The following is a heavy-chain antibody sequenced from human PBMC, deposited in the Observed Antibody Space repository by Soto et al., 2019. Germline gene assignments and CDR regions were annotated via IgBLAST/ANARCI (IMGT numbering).Heavy chain of an antibody. CDR3: AHRGSSWYLGY. D-gene: IGHD6-13*01. V-gene: IGHV2-5*02. J-gene: IGHJ4*02. CDR2: IYWDDDK. CDR1: GFSLSTSGVG. Sequence: QITLKESGPTLVKPTQTLTLTCTFSGFSLSTSGVGVGWIRQPPGKALEWLALIYWDDDKRYSPSLNTRLTITKDTSKNQVVLTMTNMDPVDTATYYCAHRGSSWYLGYWGQGTLVTVSS.